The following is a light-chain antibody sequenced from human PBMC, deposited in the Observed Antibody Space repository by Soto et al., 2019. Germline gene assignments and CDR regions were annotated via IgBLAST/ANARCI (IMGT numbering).Light chain of an antibody. J-gene: IGLJ1*01. V-gene: IGLV2-14*01. CDR3: LSFTTTSTHV. CDR1: SSDIGAYDY. Sequence: QCALTQPASLSGSPGQSITISCTRTSSDIGAYDYVSWFQQHPGKAPKLMISEVNNRPSGVSNRFSGSKSGNTAYLTISGLQVEDEAEYFCLSFTTTSTHVFGTGTKVTVL. CDR2: EVN.